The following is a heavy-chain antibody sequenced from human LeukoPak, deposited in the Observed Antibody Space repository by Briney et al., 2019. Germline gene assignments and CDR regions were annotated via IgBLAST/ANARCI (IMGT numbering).Heavy chain of an antibody. D-gene: IGHD7-27*01. J-gene: IGHJ4*02. Sequence: SQTLSLTCTVSGGSISSGTYYWTWIRQPAGKGLEWIGRLYSSGSTNYNPSLKSRVTMSVDTSKNQFSLKLSSVTAADTAVYYCARGPYAWGYIDYWGQGTLVTVSS. V-gene: IGHV4-61*02. CDR2: LYSSGST. CDR1: GGSISSGTYY. CDR3: ARGPYAWGYIDY.